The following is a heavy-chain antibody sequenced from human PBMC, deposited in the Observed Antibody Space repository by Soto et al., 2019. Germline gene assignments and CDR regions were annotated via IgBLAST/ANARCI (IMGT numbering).Heavy chain of an antibody. CDR3: SRRAPEGFDP. Sequence: SETLSLTCTVSGGSFGSSAYYWGWIRRAPGKGPEWIGSINSSGSTFSNPSLKSRVTLSVDTSKNQFSLKLTSVTAADTALYYCSRRAPEGFDPWGQGTLVTVSS. V-gene: IGHV4-39*01. J-gene: IGHJ5*02. CDR1: GGSFGSSAYY. CDR2: INSSGST.